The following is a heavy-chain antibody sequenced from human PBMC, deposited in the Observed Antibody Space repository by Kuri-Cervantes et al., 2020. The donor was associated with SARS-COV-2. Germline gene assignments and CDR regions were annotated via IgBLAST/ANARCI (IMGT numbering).Heavy chain of an antibody. CDR3: ARDLGERLAGIVGATGDYYYYGVDV. V-gene: IGHV1-46*01. Sequence: APVKVSCKASGYTFTSYYMHWVRQAPGQGLEWMGIINPSGGSTSYAQKFQGRVTMTRDTSTSTVYMELSSLRSEDTAVYYCARDLGERLAGIVGATGDYYYYGVDVWGQGTTVTVSS. CDR1: GYTFTSYY. CDR2: INPSGGST. D-gene: IGHD1-26*01. J-gene: IGHJ6*02.